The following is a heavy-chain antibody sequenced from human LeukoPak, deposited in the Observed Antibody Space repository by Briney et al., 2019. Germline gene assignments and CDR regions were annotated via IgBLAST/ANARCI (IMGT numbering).Heavy chain of an antibody. J-gene: IGHJ5*02. CDR2: IYPGNSDT. CDR3: ARHSRETEGRWLDP. Sequence: GESLKISCKGSGYSFTNYWIGWVRQMPGKGLEWMGIIYPGNSDTTYSPSFQGQVTISADKSISTAYLQWSSLKASDTAMYYCARHSRETEGRWLDPWGRGILVTVSS. CDR1: GYSFTNYW. D-gene: IGHD5-24*01. V-gene: IGHV5-51*01.